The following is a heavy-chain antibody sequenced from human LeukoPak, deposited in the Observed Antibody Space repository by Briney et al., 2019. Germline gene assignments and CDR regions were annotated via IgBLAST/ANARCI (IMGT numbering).Heavy chain of an antibody. J-gene: IGHJ5*02. CDR3: ARVTWLGELGNWFDP. D-gene: IGHD3-10*01. CDR1: GGSMITNDW. V-gene: IGHV4-4*02. Sequence: SETLSLTCAVSGGSMITNDWWSWFRQPPGKGLEWIGEIYHNGDTKYNPSFESRVTMSVDKSKTQFSLKLTSVTAADAAMYYCARVTWLGELGNWFDPWGQGTLVSVSS. CDR2: IYHNGDT.